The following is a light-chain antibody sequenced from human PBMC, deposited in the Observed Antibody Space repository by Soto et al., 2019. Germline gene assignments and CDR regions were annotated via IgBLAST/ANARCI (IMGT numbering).Light chain of an antibody. Sequence: DIQLTQSPSFLSASVGDRVTITCRASQGLSSDLAWYQQKPGKAPKPLIYAASTLQSGVPSRFSGSGSGTEFTLTIRSLQPEDFATYSCQQLNSDPLTFGQGTRLEIK. V-gene: IGKV1-9*01. CDR2: AAS. J-gene: IGKJ5*01. CDR3: QQLNSDPLT. CDR1: QGLSSD.